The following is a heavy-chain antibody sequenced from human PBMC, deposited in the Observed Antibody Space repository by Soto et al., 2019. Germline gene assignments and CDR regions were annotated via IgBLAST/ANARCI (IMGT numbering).Heavy chain of an antibody. V-gene: IGHV5-51*01. Sequence: PGESLKISCKGSGYSLTNHWNGWVRQMPGKGLEGMGIIYPGDSDTKYSPSFQGQVTFSADKSISTAYLQWSSLKASDSAMYYCASRGGSGNKKYDSSHLDVWGQGTRVTV. CDR1: GYSLTNHW. J-gene: IGHJ6*02. CDR3: ASRGGSGNKKYDSSHLDV. D-gene: IGHD2-15*01. CDR2: IYPGDSDT.